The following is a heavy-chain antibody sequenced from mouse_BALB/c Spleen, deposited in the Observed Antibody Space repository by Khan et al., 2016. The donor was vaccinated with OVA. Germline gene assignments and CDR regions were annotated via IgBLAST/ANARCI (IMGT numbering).Heavy chain of an antibody. V-gene: IGHV1-20*02. CDR1: GYSFTGYF. CDR2: INPHIGET. D-gene: IGHD2-13*01. CDR3: ARSYHGDFAY. Sequence: IQLVQSGPELVKPGASVKISCKASGYSFTGYFMHWVMQSPGKGLEWIGRINPHIGETFYNQKFKGKATLTVDESSSTAHMELRSLASDDSAVYDCARSYHGDFAYWGQGTTLTVSA. J-gene: IGHJ2*01.